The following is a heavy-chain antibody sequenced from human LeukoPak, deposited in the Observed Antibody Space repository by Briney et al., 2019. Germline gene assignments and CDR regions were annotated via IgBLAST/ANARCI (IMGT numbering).Heavy chain of an antibody. CDR1: GGTFSSYA. J-gene: IGHJ3*02. D-gene: IGHD6-13*01. CDR2: IIPILNIT. V-gene: IGHV1-69*04. CDR3: AERYSSSLIDAFDI. Sequence: SVKVSCKASGGTFSSYAISWVRQAPGQGLEWMGRIIPILNITNYAQKFQGRVTITADESTSTAYMELSSLRSEDTAVYYCAERYSSSLIDAFDIWGQGTMVTVSS.